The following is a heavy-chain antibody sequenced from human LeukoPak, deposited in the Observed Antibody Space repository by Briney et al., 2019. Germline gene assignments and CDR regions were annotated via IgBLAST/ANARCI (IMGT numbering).Heavy chain of an antibody. CDR3: ARGSYFDS. J-gene: IGHJ4*02. Sequence: SQTLSLTCAISGDSVSSNSASWNWLRQSPSRGLEWLGGTYYRSKWYNDYALSVKGRTTITPDTSKNQFSLQLNSVTPEDTAVYYCARGSYFDSWAQETLLTVSS. CDR1: GDSVSSNSAS. CDR2: TYYRSKWYN. V-gene: IGHV6-1*01.